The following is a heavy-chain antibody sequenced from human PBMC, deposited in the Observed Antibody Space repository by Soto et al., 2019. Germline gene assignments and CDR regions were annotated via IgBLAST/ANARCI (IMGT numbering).Heavy chain of an antibody. Sequence: LRLSCAASGFSFSSYAMNWVRQAPGKGLEWVTAINGGSTPYYADSVRGRFTISRDNSKKMLYLQMNSLRAEDTAVYYCAKDKDWSGVYGMDVWGQGTTVTVSS. CDR3: AKDKDWSGVYGMDV. J-gene: IGHJ6*02. D-gene: IGHD3-3*01. CDR1: GFSFSSYA. CDR2: INGGSTP. V-gene: IGHV3-23*01.